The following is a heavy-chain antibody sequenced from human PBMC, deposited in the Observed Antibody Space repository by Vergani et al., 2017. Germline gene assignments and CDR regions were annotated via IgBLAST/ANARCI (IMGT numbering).Heavy chain of an antibody. J-gene: IGHJ3*02. CDR3: ARDPTSTEAFDI. V-gene: IGHV1-46*01. D-gene: IGHD2-2*01. CDR1: GYTFTSYY. CDR2: INPSGGST. Sequence: QVQLVQSGAEVKKPGASVKVSCKASGYTFTSYYMHWVRQAPGQGLEWMGIINPSGGSTSYAQKFQGRVTMTRDTSTSTVYMELSSLRSEDPAVYYCARDPTSTEAFDIWGQGTMVTVSS.